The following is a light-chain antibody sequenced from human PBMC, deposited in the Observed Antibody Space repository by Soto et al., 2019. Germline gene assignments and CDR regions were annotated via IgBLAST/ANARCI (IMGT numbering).Light chain of an antibody. J-gene: IGKJ2*01. CDR3: HQYVTPPYT. CDR1: QTISSSY. CDR2: GAV. V-gene: IGKV3-20*01. Sequence: EIVLTQSPGTLYLSPGDRAMLSCRASQTISSSYLAWYRQKPGQPPRLLIYGAVNRATGIPDRFSGSGSGTVSTLTISGLAPEDFAVYYWHQYVTPPYTFGQGTNLEIK.